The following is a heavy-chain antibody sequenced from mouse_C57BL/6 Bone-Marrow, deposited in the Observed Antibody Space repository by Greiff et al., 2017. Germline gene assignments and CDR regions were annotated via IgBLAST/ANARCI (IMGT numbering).Heavy chain of an antibody. CDR2: ISDGGSYT. Sequence: EVHLVESGGGLVKPGGSLKLSCAASGFTFSSYAMSWVRQTPEQRLEWVATISDGGSYTNYPDNVKGRFTISRDTAKNNLYLQMSHLKSEDKDMYYCAREQRGVAYWGQGTLVTVSA. CDR1: GFTFSSYA. CDR3: AREQRGVAY. J-gene: IGHJ3*01. V-gene: IGHV5-4*01.